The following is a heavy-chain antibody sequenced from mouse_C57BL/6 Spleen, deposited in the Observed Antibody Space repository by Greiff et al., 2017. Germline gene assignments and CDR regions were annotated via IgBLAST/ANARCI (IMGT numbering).Heavy chain of an antibody. Sequence: QVQLQQPGAELVKPGASVTLSCKASGYTFTSYWLHWVKQRPGQGLEWIGMIHPNSGSTKYNEKFKSKATLTVDKTSSTAYMQLSSLTSEGSAVYYGARHGYCVYDEAMDYWGQGTSVTVSS. D-gene: IGHD2-2*01. CDR2: IHPNSGST. J-gene: IGHJ4*01. V-gene: IGHV1-64*01. CDR3: ARHGYCVYDEAMDY. CDR1: GYTFTSYW.